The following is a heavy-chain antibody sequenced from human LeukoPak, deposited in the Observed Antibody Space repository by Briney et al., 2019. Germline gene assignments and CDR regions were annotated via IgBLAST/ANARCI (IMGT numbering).Heavy chain of an antibody. Sequence: SETLSLTCTVSGGSISSSSYYWGWIRQPPGKGLEWIGSIYYSGSTYYNPSLKSRVTISVDTSKNQFSLKLSSVTAADTAVYYCARRNRITIFGVVIKDWFDPWGQGTLVTVPS. CDR2: IYYSGST. D-gene: IGHD3-3*01. CDR3: ARRNRITIFGVVIKDWFDP. CDR1: GGSISSSSYY. V-gene: IGHV4-39*01. J-gene: IGHJ5*02.